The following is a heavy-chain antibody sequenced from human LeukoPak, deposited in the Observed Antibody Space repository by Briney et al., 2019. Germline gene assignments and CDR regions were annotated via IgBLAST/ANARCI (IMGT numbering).Heavy chain of an antibody. J-gene: IGHJ5*02. D-gene: IGHD2-15*01. Sequence: PSETLSLTCTVSGGSISSGGYYWSWIRQPAGKGLEWIGRIYTSGSTNYNPSLKSRVTMSVDTSKNQFSLKLSSVTAADTAVYYCAREVVVVVAATNWFDPWGQGTLVTVSS. CDR2: IYTSGST. V-gene: IGHV4-61*02. CDR1: GGSISSGGYY. CDR3: AREVVVVVAATNWFDP.